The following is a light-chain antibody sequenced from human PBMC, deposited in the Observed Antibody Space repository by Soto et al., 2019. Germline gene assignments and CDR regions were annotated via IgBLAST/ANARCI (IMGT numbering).Light chain of an antibody. CDR1: QTIDSY. CDR3: QQTRSGIT. V-gene: IGKV1-39*01. CDR2: AAS. Sequence: DIQLTQSPPSLSATVWGRVTITCRASQTIDSYLNWFQQKPGMAPKLLIYAASKLQSGVPSRFRGSGSGTDFTLTIDTLQPDDFASYYCQQTRSGITFGQGTRLEIK. J-gene: IGKJ5*01.